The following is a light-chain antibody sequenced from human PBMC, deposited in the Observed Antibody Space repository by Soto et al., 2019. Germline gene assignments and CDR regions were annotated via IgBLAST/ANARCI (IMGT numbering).Light chain of an antibody. CDR2: GNN. J-gene: IGLJ1*01. CDR3: QSYASSLSGYV. CDR1: NSNIGAGYD. Sequence: QSVLTQPPSVSGAPGQRVTISCTGSNSNIGAGYDVHWYQQLPGTAPKLLIYGNNNRPSGVLDRFSGSKSGTSASLAITGLQSEDEADYYCQSYASSLSGYVFGTGTKVTVL. V-gene: IGLV1-40*01.